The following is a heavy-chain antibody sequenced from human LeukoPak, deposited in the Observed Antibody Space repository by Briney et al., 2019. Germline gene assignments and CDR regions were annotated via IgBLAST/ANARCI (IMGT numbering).Heavy chain of an antibody. CDR1: GYTFTNYY. J-gene: IGHJ4*02. Sequence: GTSVKVSCKASGYTFTNYYMHWVRQAPGQGLEWMGIIDTSNGRTSYAQKFQGRVTVTSDTSTNTVFMDLSSLRSDDTAVYYCARVGGGYSSSSGRDYWGQGTLVTVSS. D-gene: IGHD6-6*01. CDR3: ARVGGGYSSSSGRDY. CDR2: IDTSNGRT. V-gene: IGHV1-46*03.